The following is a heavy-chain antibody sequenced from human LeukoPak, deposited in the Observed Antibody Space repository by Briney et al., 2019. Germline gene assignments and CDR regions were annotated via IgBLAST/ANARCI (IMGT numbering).Heavy chain of an antibody. CDR2: IYPGDSGP. V-gene: IGHV5-51*01. D-gene: IGHD1-26*01. CDR3: GMSGDRVPLQDDVFDV. Sequence: GESLKISCKVSGSSFTSYCIGWVRQMPGKGLEWMGIIYPGDSGPTYSPSFQGQVTISVDKSINTAYLQWSSLQASDTAMYYCGMSGDRVPLQDDVFDVWGQGTMVTVST. CDR1: GSSFTSYC. J-gene: IGHJ3*01.